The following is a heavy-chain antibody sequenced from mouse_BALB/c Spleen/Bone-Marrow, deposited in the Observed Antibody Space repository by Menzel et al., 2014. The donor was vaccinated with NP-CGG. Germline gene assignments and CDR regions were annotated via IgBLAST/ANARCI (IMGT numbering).Heavy chain of an antibody. D-gene: IGHD2-4*01. CDR2: INPGSGGT. CDR1: GYAFTNYL. J-gene: IGHJ4*01. CDR3: ARDGDYDEGYAMDY. Sequence: QLQQSGAELVRPGTSVKVSCKASGYAFTNYLIEWVKQRPGQGLEWIGVINPGSGGTNYNEKFKGKATLTADKSSSTAYMQLSSLTSDDSAVYFCARDGDYDEGYAMDYWGQGTSVTVSS. V-gene: IGHV1-54*01.